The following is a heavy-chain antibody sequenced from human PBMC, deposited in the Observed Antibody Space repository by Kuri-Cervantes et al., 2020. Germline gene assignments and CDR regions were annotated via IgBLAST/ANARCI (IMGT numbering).Heavy chain of an antibody. V-gene: IGHV3-30-3*01. D-gene: IGHD6-19*01. CDR3: AREVAVAGPFDY. J-gene: IGHJ4*02. Sequence: GESLKISCAASGFTFSSYAMHWVRQAPGKGLEWVAVISYDGGNKYYADSVKGRFTISRDNSKNTLYLQMNSLRAEDTAVYYCAREVAVAGPFDYWGQGTLVTVSS. CDR2: ISYDGGNK. CDR1: GFTFSSYA.